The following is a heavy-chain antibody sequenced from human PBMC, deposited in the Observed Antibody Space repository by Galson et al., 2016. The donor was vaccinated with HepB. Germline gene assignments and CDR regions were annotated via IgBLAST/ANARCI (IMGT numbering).Heavy chain of an antibody. CDR1: GLTFSKYA. CDR3: STWGFTLGIDH. J-gene: IGHJ4*02. V-gene: IGHV3-30-3*02. Sequence: SLRLSCAMSGLTFSKYAMQWVRQAPGKGLEWVAVISDYGTNINYADSVKGRFTISRDNSDETLFLQMHSLKTEDTATYYCSTWGFTLGIDHWGLGTLVTVSS. D-gene: IGHD3-16*01. CDR2: ISDYGTNI.